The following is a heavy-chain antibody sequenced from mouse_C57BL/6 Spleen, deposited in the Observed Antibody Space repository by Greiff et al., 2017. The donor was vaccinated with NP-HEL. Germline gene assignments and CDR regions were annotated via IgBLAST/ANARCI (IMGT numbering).Heavy chain of an antibody. V-gene: IGHV1-82*01. J-gene: IGHJ2*01. Sequence: QVQLKQSGPELVKPGASVKISCKASGYAFSSSWMNWVKQRPGKGLEWIGRIYPGDGDTNYNGKFKGKATLTADKSSSTAYMPLSSLTSEDSAVYFCASEGLGSSYFDYWGQGTTLTVSS. CDR3: ASEGLGSSYFDY. CDR2: IYPGDGDT. CDR1: GYAFSSSW. D-gene: IGHD1-1*01.